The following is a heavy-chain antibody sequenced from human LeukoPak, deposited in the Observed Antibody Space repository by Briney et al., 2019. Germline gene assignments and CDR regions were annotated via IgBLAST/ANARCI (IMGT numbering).Heavy chain of an antibody. CDR3: AKDRVIGGTYNVPDY. V-gene: IGHV3-33*06. J-gene: IGHJ4*02. CDR2: IWSDGTKK. D-gene: IGHD1-26*01. Sequence: GGSLRLSCAASGFTFSSYGMHWVRQAPGKGLEWVAVIWSDGTKKYYADSVKGRFTISRDNSKNTLYLQMNSLRAEDTAVYYCAKDRVIGGTYNVPDYWGQGTLVTVSS. CDR1: GFTFSSYG.